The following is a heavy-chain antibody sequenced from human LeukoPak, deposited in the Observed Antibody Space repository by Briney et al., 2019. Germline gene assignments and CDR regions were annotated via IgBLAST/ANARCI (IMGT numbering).Heavy chain of an antibody. CDR3: AGISNTFGGVIVPSGAFDI. J-gene: IGHJ3*02. V-gene: IGHV4-30-2*01. D-gene: IGHD3-16*02. CDR2: IYHSGST. CDR1: GGSISSGGYS. Sequence: SETLSLTCAVSGGSISSGGYSWSWIRQPPGKGLEWIGYIYHSGSTYYNPSLKSRVTISVDRSKNQFSLKLSSVTAADTAVYYCAGISNTFGGVIVPSGAFDIWGQGTMVTVSS.